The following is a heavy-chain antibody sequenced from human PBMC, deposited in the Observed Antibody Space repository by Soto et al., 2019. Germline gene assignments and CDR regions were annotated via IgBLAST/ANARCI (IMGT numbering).Heavy chain of an antibody. V-gene: IGHV4-4*02. CDR3: ATFLSGYYQTDAFDI. D-gene: IGHD3-22*01. J-gene: IGHJ3*02. CDR1: GDAISSNNW. Sequence: QVHLQESGPGLVKPSGTLSLTCAVSGDAISSNNWWTWVRQPPGKGPEWIGEIHHSGSTNYNQSLKHRATKSIYKSKNQFSLNLSYVTAVDTAMYYCATFLSGYYQTDAFDIWGQGTMVTVSS. CDR2: IHHSGST.